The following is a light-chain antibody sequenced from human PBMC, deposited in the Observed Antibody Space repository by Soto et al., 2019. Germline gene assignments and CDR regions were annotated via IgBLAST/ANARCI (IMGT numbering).Light chain of an antibody. Sequence: DIVLPQSHGPLSLSPGERSTLSCMASQSVSSSYLAWYQQKPGQAPRLLIYGASSRATGIPDRFSGSGSGTDFTLTISRLEPEDFVVYYCQQDGSSPLTFGGGSKVDIK. CDR2: GAS. CDR1: QSVSSSY. CDR3: QQDGSSPLT. J-gene: IGKJ4*01. V-gene: IGKV3-20*01.